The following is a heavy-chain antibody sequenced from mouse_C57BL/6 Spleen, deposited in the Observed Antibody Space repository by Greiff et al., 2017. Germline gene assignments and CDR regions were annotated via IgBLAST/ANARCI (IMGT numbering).Heavy chain of an antibody. J-gene: IGHJ1*03. CDR1: GYTFTSYW. CDR2: IYPGSGST. CDR3: ARDYYGSSYWYFDV. D-gene: IGHD1-1*01. Sequence: QVQLQQPGAELVKPGASVKMSCKASGYTFTSYWITWVKQRPGHGLEWIGDIYPGSGSTNYNEKFKSKATLTVDTSSSTAYMQLSSLTSEDSAVYYCARDYYGSSYWYFDVWGTGTTGTVSS. V-gene: IGHV1-55*01.